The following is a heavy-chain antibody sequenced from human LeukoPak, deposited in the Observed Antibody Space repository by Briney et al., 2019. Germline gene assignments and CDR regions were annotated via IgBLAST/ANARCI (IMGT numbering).Heavy chain of an antibody. D-gene: IGHD6-13*01. CDR2: INPNSDGT. CDR3: ARARRAAGFDY. CDR1: GYTFTGYY. Sequence: GASVKVSCKASGYTFTGYYMHWVRQAPGQGLEWMGWINPNSDGTNYAQKFQGRVTMTRDTSISTAYMELSRLRSDDTAVYYCARARRAAGFDYWGQGTLVTVSS. V-gene: IGHV1-2*02. J-gene: IGHJ4*02.